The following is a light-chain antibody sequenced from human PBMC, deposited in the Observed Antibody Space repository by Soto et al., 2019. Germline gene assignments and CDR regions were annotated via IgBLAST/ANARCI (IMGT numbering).Light chain of an antibody. V-gene: IGKV3-11*01. J-gene: IGKJ3*01. Sequence: IVLTQSPATLSLSPGERATLSCRASQSVSSYLAWYQQKPGQAPRLLIYDASNRATGIPARFSGSGSGTDFTLTISSLEPEDFAVYYCQQRSNWPLFTFGPGTKGDIK. CDR2: DAS. CDR3: QQRSNWPLFT. CDR1: QSVSSY.